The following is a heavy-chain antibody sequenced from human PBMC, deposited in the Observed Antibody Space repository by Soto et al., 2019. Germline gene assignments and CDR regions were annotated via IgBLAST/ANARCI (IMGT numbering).Heavy chain of an antibody. J-gene: IGHJ5*01. D-gene: IGHD3-3*02. V-gene: IGHV4-30-4*01. CDR1: GDSISSPDYY. CDR3: ARVTFTPNWFDS. CDR2: VYYRGSI. Sequence: PSETLSLTCTVSGDSISSPDYYWSWIRQAPGKGLELIGYVYYRGSIYYTPSFESRVSISVDTPKNQFSLRLTSVTAADSAMYFCARVTFTPNWFDSWGQGILVTVSS.